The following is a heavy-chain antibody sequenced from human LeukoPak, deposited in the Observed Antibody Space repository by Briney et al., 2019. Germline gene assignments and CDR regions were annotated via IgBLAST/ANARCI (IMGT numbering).Heavy chain of an antibody. V-gene: IGHV4-59*01. CDR2: IYYSGRT. CDR3: ARASSSWYCDY. D-gene: IGHD6-13*01. J-gene: IGHJ4*02. Sequence: SETLSLTCTVSGRSISSYYWSWVRQPPGNGLEWIGYIYYSGRTNYNPSLKSRVTISVDTSKNQFSLKLSSVTAADTAVYYCARASSSWYCDYWRQGTLVSVSS. CDR1: GRSISSYY.